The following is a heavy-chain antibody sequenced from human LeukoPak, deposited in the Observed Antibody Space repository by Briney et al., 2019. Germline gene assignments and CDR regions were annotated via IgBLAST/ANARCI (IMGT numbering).Heavy chain of an antibody. Sequence: ASVKVSCKASGYTFTGYYMHWVRQAPGQGLEWMRWINPNSGGTNYAQKFQGRVTMTRNTSISTAYMELSSLRSEDTAVYYCARWNSGSQRDFDYWGQGTLVTVSS. CDR1: GYTFTGYY. CDR3: ARWNSGSQRDFDY. D-gene: IGHD1-26*01. V-gene: IGHV1-2*02. J-gene: IGHJ4*02. CDR2: INPNSGGT.